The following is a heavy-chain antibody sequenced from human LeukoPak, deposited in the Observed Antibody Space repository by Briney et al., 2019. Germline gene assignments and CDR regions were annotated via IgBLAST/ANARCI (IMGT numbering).Heavy chain of an antibody. D-gene: IGHD6-19*01. J-gene: IGHJ5*02. Sequence: SETLSLTCTVSGGSISSSSYYWGWIRQPPGKGLEWIGSIYYSGSTYYNPSLKSRVTISVDTSKNPFSLKLSSVTAADTAVYYCARHGIAVAGTSNWFDPWGQGTLVTVSS. V-gene: IGHV4-39*01. CDR2: IYYSGST. CDR3: ARHGIAVAGTSNWFDP. CDR1: GGSISSSSYY.